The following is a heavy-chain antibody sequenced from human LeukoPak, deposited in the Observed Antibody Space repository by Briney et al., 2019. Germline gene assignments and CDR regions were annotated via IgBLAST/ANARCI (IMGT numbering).Heavy chain of an antibody. CDR2: IYWDDDK. J-gene: IGHJ4*02. CDR1: GFSLSTSGVG. D-gene: IGHD2-2*01. CDR3: ARYRARGYCSSTSCYGPPYFDY. Sequence: SGPTLVNPTQTLTLTCTFSGFSLSTSGVGVGWIRQPPGKALEWLALIYWDDDKRYSPSLKSRLTITKDTSKNQVVLTMTNMDPVDTATYYCARYRARGYCSSTSCYGPPYFDYWGQGTLVTVSS. V-gene: IGHV2-5*02.